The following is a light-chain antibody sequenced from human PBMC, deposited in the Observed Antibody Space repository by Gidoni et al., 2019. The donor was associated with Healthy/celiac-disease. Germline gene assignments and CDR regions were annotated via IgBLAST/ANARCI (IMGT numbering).Light chain of an antibody. CDR1: QDIRNY. CDR3: QQYDNLPLT. J-gene: IGKJ4*01. V-gene: IGKV1-33*01. CDR2: DAS. Sequence: DIQMTQSPSCLSASVGDSVTIPCQARQDIRNYLNWYQQKPGKAPKRLSYDASHLATGVPSRFGGSGSGTDVTFTISCLQPEDIATYYCQQYDNLPLTVGGGTKVEIK.